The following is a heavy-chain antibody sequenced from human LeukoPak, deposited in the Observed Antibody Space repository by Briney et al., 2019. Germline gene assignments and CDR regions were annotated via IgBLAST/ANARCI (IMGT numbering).Heavy chain of an antibody. CDR2: IYYSGST. D-gene: IGHD2-2*02. V-gene: IGHV4-39*07. J-gene: IGHJ4*02. Sequence: SETLSLTCTVSGGSISSSSYYWGWIRQPPGKGLEWIGSIYYSGSTYYNPSLKSRVTISVDTSKNQFSLKLSSVTAADTAVYYCARVVLAAAAIHFDYWGQGTLVTVSS. CDR3: ARVVLAAAAIHFDY. CDR1: GGSISSSSYY.